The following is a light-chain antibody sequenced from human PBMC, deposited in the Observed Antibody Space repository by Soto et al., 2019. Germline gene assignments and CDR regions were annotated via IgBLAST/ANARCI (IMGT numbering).Light chain of an antibody. CDR2: GAS. V-gene: IGKV3-20*01. CDR1: QSVDSSF. CDR3: QQYVSSVT. Sequence: EIVLTQSPGSLSLSPGERATLSCRASQSVDSSFFAWYQQKPGQAPRLLIYGASNRATGIPDRFSGSGSGTDFTLTISRLEPEEFAEYYCQQYVSSVTFGQGTKVEIK. J-gene: IGKJ1*01.